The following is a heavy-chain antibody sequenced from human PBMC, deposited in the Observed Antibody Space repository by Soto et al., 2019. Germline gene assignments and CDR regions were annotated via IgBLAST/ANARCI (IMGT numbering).Heavy chain of an antibody. CDR3: ARDGTYYDYWSGYYSYGMDV. CDR2: IGTAGDT. V-gene: IGHV3-13*01. D-gene: IGHD3-3*01. J-gene: IGHJ6*02. Sequence: GGSLILSCAASGFTFSSYDMHWVRQATGKGLEWVSAIGTAGDTYYPGSVKGRFTISRENAKNSLYLQMNSLRAEDTAVYYCARDGTYYDYWSGYYSYGMDVWGQGTTVTVSS. CDR1: GFTFSSYD.